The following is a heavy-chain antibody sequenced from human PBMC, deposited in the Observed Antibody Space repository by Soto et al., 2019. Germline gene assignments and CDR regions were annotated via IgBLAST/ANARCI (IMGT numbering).Heavy chain of an antibody. CDR1: GGSFSGYY. CDR3: DEEAIAVAGTLDY. D-gene: IGHD6-19*01. CDR2: INHSGST. J-gene: IGHJ4*02. Sequence: PSETLSLTCAVYGGSFSGYYWSWIRQPPGKGLEWIGEINHSGSTNYNPSLKSRVTISVDTSKNQFSLKLSSVTAADTAVYYCDEEAIAVAGTLDYWGQGTLVTVSS. V-gene: IGHV4-34*01.